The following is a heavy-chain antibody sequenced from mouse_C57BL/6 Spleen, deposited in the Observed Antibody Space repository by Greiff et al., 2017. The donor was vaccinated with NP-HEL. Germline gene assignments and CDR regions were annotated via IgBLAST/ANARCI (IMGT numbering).Heavy chain of an antibody. Sequence: VQLQQPGAELVKPGASVKMSCKASGYTFTSYWITWVKQRPGQGLEWIGDIYPGSGSTTYNEKFKSKATLTVDTSSSTAYMQLSSLTSEDSAVYYCARIDYGSRYWYFDVWGTGTTVTVSS. J-gene: IGHJ1*03. CDR1: GYTFTSYW. CDR2: IYPGSGST. D-gene: IGHD1-1*01. V-gene: IGHV1-55*01. CDR3: ARIDYGSRYWYFDV.